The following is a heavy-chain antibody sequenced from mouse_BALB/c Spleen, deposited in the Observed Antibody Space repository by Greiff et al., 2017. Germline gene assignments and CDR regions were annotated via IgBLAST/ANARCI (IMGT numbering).Heavy chain of an antibody. Sequence: EVKVVESGAELVKPGASVKLSCTASGFNIKDTYMHWVKQRPEQGLEWIGRIDPANGNTKYDPKFQGKATITADTSSNTAYLQLSSLTSEDTAVYYCARFNWDGGDYWGQGTTLTVSS. CDR1: GFNIKDTY. D-gene: IGHD4-1*01. V-gene: IGHV14-3*02. CDR2: IDPANGNT. J-gene: IGHJ2*01. CDR3: ARFNWDGGDY.